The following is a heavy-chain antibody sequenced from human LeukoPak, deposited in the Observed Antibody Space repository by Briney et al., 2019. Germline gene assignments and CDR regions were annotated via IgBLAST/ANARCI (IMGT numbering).Heavy chain of an antibody. CDR3: AKEGYSGYGTADY. J-gene: IGHJ4*02. V-gene: IGHV3-30*02. CDR1: GLTFSSYG. CDR2: IFFDGSNQ. Sequence: GGSLTLSCAAWGLTFSSYGMDGVGRAPGKGLEGVAFIFFDGSNQYYAGSVKGRVTISRDNSRSTLYLQMNSLRPEDTAVYYCAKEGYSGYGTADYWGQGTLVTVSS. D-gene: IGHD5-12*01.